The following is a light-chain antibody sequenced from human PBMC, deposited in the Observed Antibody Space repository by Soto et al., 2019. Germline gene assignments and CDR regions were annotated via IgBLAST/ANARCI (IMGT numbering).Light chain of an antibody. CDR1: QSVSSN. V-gene: IGKV3-15*01. J-gene: IGKJ5*01. CDR2: GAS. CDR3: QQYNNWPRGT. Sequence: IELTQFPATLSVSPGERATLSYKASQSVSSNLAWCQQQPGEAPRRLLYGASTRAAGIPARLSGSGSGTEFTLTISSLQSEDFAVYYCQQYNNWPRGTFGQGTRLEIK.